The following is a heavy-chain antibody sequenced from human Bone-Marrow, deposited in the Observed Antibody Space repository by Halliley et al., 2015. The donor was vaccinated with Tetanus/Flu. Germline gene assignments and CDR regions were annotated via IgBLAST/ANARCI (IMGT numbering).Heavy chain of an antibody. CDR3: AREKTAAVVIDYYYYGMDV. V-gene: IGHV3-7*01. J-gene: IGHJ6*02. CDR2: IKQDGSEK. D-gene: IGHD3-22*01. Sequence: CLRLSCAASGFTFRSYWMSWVRQAPGKGLEWVANIKQDGSEKYYVDSVEGRSTISRDNAKNSLYLQMNSLRAEDTAVYYCAREKTAAVVIDYYYYGMDVWGQGTTVTVSS. CDR1: GFTFRSYW.